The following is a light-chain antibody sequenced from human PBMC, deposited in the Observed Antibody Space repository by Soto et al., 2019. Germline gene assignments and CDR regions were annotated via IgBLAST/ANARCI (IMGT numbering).Light chain of an antibody. CDR1: RDINSW. CDR3: QQSYSTPRT. J-gene: IGKJ1*01. Sequence: DVHMSQSPSTLSASVGDRVRITCLASRDINSWLAWYQQKPVKAPKLLIYEASTLERGVPSRFGGSGSGTEFTLTISSLQSDDFATYYCQQSYSTPRTFGQGTKVDI. CDR2: EAS. V-gene: IGKV1-5*03.